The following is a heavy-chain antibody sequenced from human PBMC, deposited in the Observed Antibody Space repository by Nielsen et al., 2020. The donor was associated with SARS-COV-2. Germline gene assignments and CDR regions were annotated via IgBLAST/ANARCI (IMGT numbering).Heavy chain of an antibody. D-gene: IGHD3-3*01. V-gene: IGHV1-18*01. CDR3: ARDYDFWSGPLFDY. CDR1: GYTFTSYG. CDR2: ISSYNGNT. Sequence: ASVKVSCKASGYTFTSYGISWVRQAPGQGREWMGWISSYNGNTNYAQKLQGRVTMTTDTSTSTAYMELRSLRSDDTAVYYCARDYDFWSGPLFDYWGQGILVTVSS. J-gene: IGHJ4*02.